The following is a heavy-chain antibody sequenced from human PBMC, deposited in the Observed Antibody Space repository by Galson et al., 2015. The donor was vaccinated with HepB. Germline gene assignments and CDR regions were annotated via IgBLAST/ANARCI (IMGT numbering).Heavy chain of an antibody. V-gene: IGHV3-9*01. J-gene: IGHJ6*02. Sequence: SLRLSCAASGFTFDDYAMHWVRQAPGKGLEWVSGINWNSGSIGYADSVKGRFTISRDNAKSSLYLQMNSLRAEDTALYYCAKDIYTGIAAAGSGLDVWGQGTTVTVSS. CDR3: AKDIYTGIAAAGSGLDV. CDR2: INWNSGSI. D-gene: IGHD6-13*01. CDR1: GFTFDDYA.